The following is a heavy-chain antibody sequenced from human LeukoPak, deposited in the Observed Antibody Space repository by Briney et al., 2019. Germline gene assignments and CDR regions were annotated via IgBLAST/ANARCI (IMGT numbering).Heavy chain of an antibody. CDR2: INPNRGGA. V-gene: IGHV1-2*06. D-gene: IGHD2-2*02. Sequence: ASLKVSCKTSGYTLTGYYMHCVRQAPGQGGEGMGRINPNRGGANYAQKFQCRVTITRDTSISTPDMELSRLRSYSPAWCYFAGGVPHMVCSRTSCYTSYYFQYWGQGAMVTVSS. CDR3: AGGVPHMVCSRTSCYTSYYFQY. J-gene: IGHJ4*02. CDR1: GYTLTGYY.